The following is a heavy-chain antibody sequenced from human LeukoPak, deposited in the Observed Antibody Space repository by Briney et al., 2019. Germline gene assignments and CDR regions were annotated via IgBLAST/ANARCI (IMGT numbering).Heavy chain of an antibody. J-gene: IGHJ4*02. CDR3: ANESPGGVRGVPPDY. Sequence: GGSLRLSCAASGFTFSSYSMNWVRQAPGTGLEWVSSISSSSSYIYYADSVKGRFTISRDNAKNSLYLQMNSLRAEDTAVYYCANESPGGVRGVPPDYWGQGTLVTVSS. CDR1: GFTFSSYS. V-gene: IGHV3-21*01. D-gene: IGHD3-10*01. CDR2: ISSSSSYI.